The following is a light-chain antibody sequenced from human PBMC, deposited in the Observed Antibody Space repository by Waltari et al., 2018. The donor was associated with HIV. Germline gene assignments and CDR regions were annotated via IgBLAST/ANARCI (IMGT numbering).Light chain of an antibody. V-gene: IGKV1-5*03. CDR2: KAS. J-gene: IGKJ2*01. CDR1: QSISNW. Sequence: IQMTQSPSTLPASVGDRVTITCRASQSISNWLAWYQQKPGKAPKLLIYKASSLESGVPSRFSGSGSGTEFTLTISSLQPDDFATYSCQQYNSYPNTFGQGTKLEIK. CDR3: QQYNSYPNT.